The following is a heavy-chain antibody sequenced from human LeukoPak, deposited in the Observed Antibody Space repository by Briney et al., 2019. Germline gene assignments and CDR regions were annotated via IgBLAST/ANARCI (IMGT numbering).Heavy chain of an antibody. J-gene: IGHJ3*02. D-gene: IGHD5-12*01. CDR3: ARAGDLIIVAMGAFDI. CDR2: IYYNGNT. V-gene: IGHV4-30-2*01. Sequence: SGTLSLTCAVSGGSISTGGYSWSWIRQPPGKGLEWIAYIYYNGNTYYNPSLKSRVTMSVDRSKNQFSLRLSSVTAADTAVYYCARAGDLIIVAMGAFDIWGQGTMVTVSS. CDR1: GGSISTGGYS.